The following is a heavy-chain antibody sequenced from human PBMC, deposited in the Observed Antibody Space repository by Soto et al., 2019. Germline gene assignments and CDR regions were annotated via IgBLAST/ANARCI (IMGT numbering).Heavy chain of an antibody. D-gene: IGHD3-10*01. V-gene: IGHV1-18*04. Sequence: ASVKVSCKASGYTFTSYGISWVRQAPGQGLEWMGWISAYNGNTNYAQKLQGRVTMTTDTSTSTAYMELRSLRSDDTAVYYCARDSITMVRRVIISGGMAVCGQGSVVTV. J-gene: IGHJ6*02. CDR3: ARDSITMVRRVIISGGMAV. CDR2: ISAYNGNT. CDR1: GYTFTSYG.